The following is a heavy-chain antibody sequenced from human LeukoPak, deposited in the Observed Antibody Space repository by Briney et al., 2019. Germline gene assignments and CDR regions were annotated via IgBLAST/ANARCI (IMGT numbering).Heavy chain of an antibody. D-gene: IGHD3-16*02. Sequence: ASVKVSFKASGYTFTSYGISWVRQAPGQGLEWMGWINPNSGGTNYAQKFQGRVTMTRDTSISTAYMELSRLRSDDTAVYYCARGKRLYGPDYWGQGTLVTVSS. CDR1: GYTFTSYG. J-gene: IGHJ4*02. V-gene: IGHV1-2*02. CDR2: INPNSGGT. CDR3: ARGKRLYGPDY.